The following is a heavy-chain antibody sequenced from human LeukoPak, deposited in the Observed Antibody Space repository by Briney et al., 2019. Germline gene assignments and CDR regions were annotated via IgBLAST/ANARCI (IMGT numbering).Heavy chain of an antibody. D-gene: IGHD3-10*01. CDR1: GGSISSGGYY. CDR3: SSMVRGVIAD. V-gene: IGHV4-31*03. CDR2: IYYNGST. J-gene: IGHJ4*02. Sequence: SQTLSLTCTVSGGSISSGGYYWSWIRQHPGKGLEWIGYIYYNGSTYYNPSLKSRVTISVDTSKNQFSLKLSSVTAADTAVYYCSSMVRGVIADWGQGTLVAVSS.